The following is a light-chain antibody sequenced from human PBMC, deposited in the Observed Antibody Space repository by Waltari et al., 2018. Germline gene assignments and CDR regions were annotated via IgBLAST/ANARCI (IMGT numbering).Light chain of an antibody. J-gene: IGLJ1*01. CDR3: QSYDSSLSTYV. Sequence: QSVLTQPPSVSGAPGQRVTISCSGSNSNIGAGYDLHWYQQLPGTAPKLLIYGNTNRPSGVPDRFSGSKSGTSASLAISGLRAEDEADFYCQSYDSSLSTYVFGTGTKLTVL. V-gene: IGLV1-40*01. CDR1: NSNIGAGYD. CDR2: GNT.